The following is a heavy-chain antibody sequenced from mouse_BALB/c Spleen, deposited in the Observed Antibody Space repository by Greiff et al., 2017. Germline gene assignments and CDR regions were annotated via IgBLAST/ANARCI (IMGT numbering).Heavy chain of an antibody. Sequence: EVQRVESGGDLVKPGGSLKLSCAASGFTFSSYGMSWVRQTPDKRLEWVATISSGGSYTYYPDSVKGRFTISRDNAKNTLYLQMSSLKSEDTAMYYCARRNGYDYDSWFAYWGQGTLVTVSA. D-gene: IGHD2-4*01. V-gene: IGHV5-6*01. J-gene: IGHJ3*01. CDR3: ARRNGYDYDSWFAY. CDR2: ISSGGSYT. CDR1: GFTFSSYG.